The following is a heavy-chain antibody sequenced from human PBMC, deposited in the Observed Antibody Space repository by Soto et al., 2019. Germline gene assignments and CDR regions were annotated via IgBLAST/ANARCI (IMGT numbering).Heavy chain of an antibody. D-gene: IGHD6-13*01. CDR2: IKDSGEST. V-gene: IGHV3-23*01. Sequence: DVQLLASGGGLVQPRGSLTLSCAASGVTFSNYAMHWVRQAPGKGLEWVSTIKDSGESTFNLDSVRGRFTISRDNSKDTLSLLMTSLRVEATALYHCVKGGASYTICWYANWGQGILVTVSS. J-gene: IGHJ4*02. CDR1: GVTFSNYA. CDR3: VKGGASYTICWYAN.